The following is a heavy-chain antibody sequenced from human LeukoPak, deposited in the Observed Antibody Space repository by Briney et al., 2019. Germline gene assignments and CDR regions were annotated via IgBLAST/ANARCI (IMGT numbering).Heavy chain of an antibody. V-gene: IGHV3-30*18. CDR2: ISYDVGKK. CDR3: AKDDYYDTSGYRD. J-gene: IGHJ4*02. D-gene: IGHD3-22*01. Sequence: GGSLRLSCAASGFTFSSYGMHWVRQAPGRGLEWVAVISYDVGKKYYADSVKGRLTISRDNSKNTLYLQMNSLRAEDTAVYYCAKDDYYDTSGYRDWGQGTLVTVSS. CDR1: GFTFSSYG.